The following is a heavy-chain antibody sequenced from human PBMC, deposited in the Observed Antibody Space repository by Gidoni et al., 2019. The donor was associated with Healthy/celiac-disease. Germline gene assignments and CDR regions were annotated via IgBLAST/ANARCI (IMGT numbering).Heavy chain of an antibody. CDR1: GFTFSSYA. J-gene: IGHJ4*02. CDR3: ARANSSGYLGY. D-gene: IGHD3-22*01. CDR2: ISYDGSNK. Sequence: QVQLVESGGGVVQPGRSLRLSCAASGFTFSSYAMHWVRQAPGKGLEWVAVISYDGSNKYYADSVKGRFTISRDNSKNTLYLQMNSLRAEDTAVYYCARANSSGYLGYWGQGTLVTVSS. V-gene: IGHV3-30-3*01.